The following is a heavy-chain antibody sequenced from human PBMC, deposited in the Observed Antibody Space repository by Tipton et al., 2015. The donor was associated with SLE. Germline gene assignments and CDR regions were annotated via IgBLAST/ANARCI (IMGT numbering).Heavy chain of an antibody. V-gene: IGHV4-61*02. CDR3: ARGDFWRGYYTP. CDR2: IYTSGST. J-gene: IGHJ5*02. D-gene: IGHD3-3*01. CDR1: GGSISSGSYY. Sequence: LRLSCTVSGGSISSGSYYWSWIRQPAGKGLEWIGRIYTSGSTNYNPSLKSRVTISVDTSKNQFSLKLSSVTAADTAVYYCARGDFWRGYYTPWGQGTLVTVSS.